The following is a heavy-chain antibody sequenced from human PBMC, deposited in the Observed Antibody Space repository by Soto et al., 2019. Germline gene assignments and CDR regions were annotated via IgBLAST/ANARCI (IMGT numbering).Heavy chain of an antibody. CDR3: ARDPIEKPVGGGDYVLDAFDI. J-gene: IGHJ3*02. CDR1: GGSISSSNW. D-gene: IGHD4-17*01. CDR2: IYHSGST. V-gene: IGHV4-4*02. Sequence: SETLSLTCAVSGGSISSSNWWSWVRQPPGKGLEWIGEIYHSGSTNYNPSLKSRVTISVDKSKNQFSLKLSSVTAADTAVYYCARDPIEKPVGGGDYVLDAFDIWGQGTMVTVSS.